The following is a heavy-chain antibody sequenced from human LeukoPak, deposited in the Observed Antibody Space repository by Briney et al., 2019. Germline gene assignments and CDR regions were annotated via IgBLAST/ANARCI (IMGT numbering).Heavy chain of an antibody. V-gene: IGHV3-30*04. J-gene: IGHJ4*02. CDR3: ARDER. Sequence: GGSLGLSCAASGFTFSSYAVHWVRQAPGKGLEWVAVISYDGSNKYYADSVKGRFTISRDNSKNTLYLQMNSLRAEDTAVYYCARDERWGQGTLVTVSS. CDR2: ISYDGSNK. CDR1: GFTFSSYA.